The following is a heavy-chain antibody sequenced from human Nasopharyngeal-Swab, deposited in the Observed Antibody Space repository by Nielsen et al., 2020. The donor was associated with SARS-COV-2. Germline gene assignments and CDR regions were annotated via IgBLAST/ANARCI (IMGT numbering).Heavy chain of an antibody. V-gene: IGHV4-59*03. Sequence: SETLSLTCAVYGGAFSGFYWSWIRQAPGKGLEWIGYFYNSGISNYNPSLENRVTISGDTSKNQFSLQLKSVTAADTAVYYCATNDLWSGYYLYWGQGTLVTVSS. CDR3: ATNDLWSGYYLY. D-gene: IGHD3-3*01. J-gene: IGHJ4*02. CDR1: GGAFSGFY. CDR2: FYNSGIS.